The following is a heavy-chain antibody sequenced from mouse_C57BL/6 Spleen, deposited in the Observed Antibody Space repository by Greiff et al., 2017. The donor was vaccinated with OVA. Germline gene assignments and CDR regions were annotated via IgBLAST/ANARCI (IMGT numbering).Heavy chain of an antibody. D-gene: IGHD1-1*01. CDR1: GYTFTDYY. CDR3: ARSYGNGSWFAY. Sequence: EVQLQQSGPVLVKPGASVKMSCKASGYTFTDYYMNWVKQSHGKRLEWIGVINPYIGGTSYNQKFKGKATLTVDTTSSTTYMELNRLTSDDSTVYYCARSYGNGSWFAYWGQGTMVTVSA. J-gene: IGHJ3*01. CDR2: INPYIGGT. V-gene: IGHV1-19*01.